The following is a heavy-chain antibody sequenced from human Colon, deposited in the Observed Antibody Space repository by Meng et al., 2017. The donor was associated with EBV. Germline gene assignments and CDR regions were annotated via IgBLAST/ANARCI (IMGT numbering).Heavy chain of an antibody. V-gene: IGHV4-31*03. CDR3: ARVSSGWDYFDY. J-gene: IGHJ4*02. CDR2: IYYSGST. Sequence: QVQPPESGPGLVKPSQTLSLTCTVSGGSVSSGGYYWTWIRQHPGKGLEWFGHIYYSGSTFYNPSLKRRVIISIDTSKNQFSLNLRSVTAADTAVYYCARVSSGWDYFDYWGQGTLVTVSS. D-gene: IGHD6-19*01. CDR1: GGSVSSGGYY.